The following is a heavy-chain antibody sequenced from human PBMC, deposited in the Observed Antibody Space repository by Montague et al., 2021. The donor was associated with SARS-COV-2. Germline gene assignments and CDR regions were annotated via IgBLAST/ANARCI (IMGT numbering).Heavy chain of an antibody. Sequence: TLSLTCTVSGGSISSGGYYWSWIRQHPGMGLEWIGYIYYSGITYYNPSLKSRVTISVDTSKNQFSLKLSSVTAADTAVYYCARVGTWGFTVPAFDSWGQGTLVTVSS. CDR2: IYYSGIT. J-gene: IGHJ4*02. CDR3: ARVGTWGFTVPAFDS. D-gene: IGHD2-2*01. CDR1: GGSISSGGYY. V-gene: IGHV4-31*03.